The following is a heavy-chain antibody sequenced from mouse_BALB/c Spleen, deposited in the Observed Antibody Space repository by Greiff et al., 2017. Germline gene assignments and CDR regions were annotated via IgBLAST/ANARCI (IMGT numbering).Heavy chain of an antibody. D-gene: IGHD2-1*01. Sequence: DVHLVESGGGLVQPKGSLKLSCAASGFTFNTYAMNWVRQAPGKGLEWVARIRSKSNNYATYYADSVKDRFTISRDDSQSMLYLQMNNLKTEDTAMYYCVRRDGNLWFAYWGQGTLVTVSA. CDR2: IRSKSNNYAT. J-gene: IGHJ3*01. CDR3: VRRDGNLWFAY. CDR1: GFTFNTYA. V-gene: IGHV10-1*02.